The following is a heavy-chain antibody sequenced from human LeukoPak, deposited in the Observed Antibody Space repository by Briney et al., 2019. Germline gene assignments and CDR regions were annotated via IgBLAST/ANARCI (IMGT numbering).Heavy chain of an antibody. CDR2: ISGSGGST. D-gene: IGHD2-2*01. CDR1: GFTFSRYA. CDR3: AKDQVVPAATNYY. J-gene: IGHJ4*02. Sequence: GGSLRLSCAASGFTFSRYAVSWVRQAPGKGLEWVSAISGSGGSTYYTDSVKGRFTISRDKSKNTLYLQMNSLRAEDTAVYYCAKDQVVPAATNYYWGQGTLVTVSS. V-gene: IGHV3-23*01.